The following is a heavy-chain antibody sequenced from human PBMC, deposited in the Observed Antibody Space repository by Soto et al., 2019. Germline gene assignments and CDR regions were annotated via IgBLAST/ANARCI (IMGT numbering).Heavy chain of an antibody. D-gene: IGHD6-13*01. Sequence: QVQLVQSGAGESKPGSSVKLSCKASGGTFSSYAISWVRQAPGQGLEWMGGTIPIFGTANYAQKFQGRVTITADESTSTGYMEVSSRRAEDTAVYYCARRGIGAADWFDPLGQGTLVTVSS. CDR1: GGTFSSYA. CDR3: ARRGIGAADWFDP. V-gene: IGHV1-69*01. J-gene: IGHJ5*02. CDR2: TIPIFGTA.